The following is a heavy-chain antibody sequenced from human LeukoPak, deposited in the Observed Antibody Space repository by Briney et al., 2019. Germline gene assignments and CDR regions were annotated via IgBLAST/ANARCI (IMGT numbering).Heavy chain of an antibody. CDR3: ARGHFDWLPYDY. J-gene: IGHJ4*02. CDR1: GFTFSSYA. D-gene: IGHD3-9*01. Sequence: SGGSLRLSCAASGFTFSSYAMHWVRQAPGKGLEYVSAISSNGGSTYYANSVKGRFTISRDNSKNTLYLQMGSLRAEDMAVYYCARGHFDWLPYDYWGQGTLVTASS. V-gene: IGHV3-64*01. CDR2: ISSNGGST.